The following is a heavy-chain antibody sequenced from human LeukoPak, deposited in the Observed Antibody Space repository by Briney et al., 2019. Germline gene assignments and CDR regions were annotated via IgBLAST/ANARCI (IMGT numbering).Heavy chain of an antibody. CDR3: PRGGFGDLLIRYPLDY. Sequence: GGSLRLSCAASGFTFSSYAMHWVRQAPGKGLEWVAAISYDGDNKYYGDSVKGRFTISRDNSNSRLYLQMDSLRVEDTALYYCPRGGFGDLLIRYPLDYWGQGTLVTVSS. D-gene: IGHD3-10*01. V-gene: IGHV3-30-3*01. CDR2: ISYDGDNK. CDR1: GFTFSSYA. J-gene: IGHJ4*02.